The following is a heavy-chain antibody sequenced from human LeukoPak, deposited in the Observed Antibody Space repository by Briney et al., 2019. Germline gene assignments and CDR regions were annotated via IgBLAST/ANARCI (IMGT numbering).Heavy chain of an antibody. D-gene: IGHD2-2*01. CDR3: AREGGSTSPFDY. J-gene: IGHJ4*02. CDR2: INPNSGGT. Sequence: ASVKVSCKASGYTFTGYYMHWVRQAPGQGLEWMGWINPNSGGTNYAQKFQGRVTMTRDTSISTAYMELSSLRSEDTAVYYCAREGGSTSPFDYWGQGTLVTVSS. V-gene: IGHV1-2*02. CDR1: GYTFTGYY.